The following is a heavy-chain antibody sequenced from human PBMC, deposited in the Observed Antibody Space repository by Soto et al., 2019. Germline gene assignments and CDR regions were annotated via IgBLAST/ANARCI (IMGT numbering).Heavy chain of an antibody. CDR3: ARRIGSSGWYVYFDY. CDR1: DGSISSYC. J-gene: IGHJ4*02. Sequence: PSETLSLTCTFVDGSISSYCWSLIRQPPGKGLEWIGYIYYSGSTSYNPSLKSRVTISVDTSKNQFSLRLISVTAADTAVYSCARRIGSSGWYVYFDYWGQATLVTVSS. V-gene: IGHV4-59*01. D-gene: IGHD6-19*01. CDR2: IYYSGST.